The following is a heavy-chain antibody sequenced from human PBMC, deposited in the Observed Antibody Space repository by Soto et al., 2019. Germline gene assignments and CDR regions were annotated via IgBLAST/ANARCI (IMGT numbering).Heavy chain of an antibody. J-gene: IGHJ4*02. V-gene: IGHV1-58*02. CDR2: VVGGTGHT. D-gene: IGHD2-21*01. CDR1: GFTFGSSA. CDR3: AADVVPNMAGY. Sequence: QVQVAQSGPEVKKPGASVKVSCETSGFTFGSSAIQWVRQAGGQGLEGIGRVVGGTGHTDYAQKFQERFTVSRDMSTSTAYMELRNLRSEHTAVYYCAADVVPNMAGYWGQGTLVTVSA.